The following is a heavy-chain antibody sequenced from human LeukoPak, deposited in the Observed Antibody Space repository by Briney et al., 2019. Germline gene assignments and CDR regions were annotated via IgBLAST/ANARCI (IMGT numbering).Heavy chain of an antibody. J-gene: IGHJ1*01. CDR1: GGSISSSSYC. CDR3: ATVDQYCSSTSCHRGLSAA. Sequence: SETLSLTCTVSGGSISSSSYCWGWIRQPPGKGLEWIGSIYYSGSTYYNPSLKSRVTISVDTSKNQFSLKLSSVTAADTAVYYCATVDQYCSSTSCHRGLSAAWGQGTLVTVSS. V-gene: IGHV4-39*01. D-gene: IGHD2-2*01. CDR2: IYYSGST.